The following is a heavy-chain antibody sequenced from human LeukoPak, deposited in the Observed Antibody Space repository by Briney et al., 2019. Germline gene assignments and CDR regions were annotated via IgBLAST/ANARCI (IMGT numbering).Heavy chain of an antibody. CDR2: INPNSGGT. CDR3: ARVAAVGYYDFWSGYYCDY. J-gene: IGHJ4*02. CDR1: GYTFTGYY. Sequence: ASAKVSCKASGYTFTGYYMHWVRQAPGQGLEWMGRINPNSGGTNYAQKFQGRVTMTRDTSISTAYMELSRLRSDDTAVYYCARVAAVGYYDFWSGYYCDYWGQGTLVTVSS. D-gene: IGHD3-3*01. V-gene: IGHV1-2*06.